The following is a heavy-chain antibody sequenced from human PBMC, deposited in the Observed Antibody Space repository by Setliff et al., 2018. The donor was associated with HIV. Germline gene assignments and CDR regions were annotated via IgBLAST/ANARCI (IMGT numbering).Heavy chain of an antibody. V-gene: IGHV4-34*01. D-gene: IGHD4-17*01. CDR3: VRDDYGYNGKGFDY. CDR2: ITYSGSA. J-gene: IGHJ4*02. Sequence: SETLSLTCAVYGGSFSGHYWSWLRQPPGKGLEWIGEITYSGSAYYNPSLKSRVTISIDTSNNQISLRLSSVTAADTAMYYCVRDDYGYNGKGFDYWGPGTLVTVSS. CDR1: GGSFSGHY.